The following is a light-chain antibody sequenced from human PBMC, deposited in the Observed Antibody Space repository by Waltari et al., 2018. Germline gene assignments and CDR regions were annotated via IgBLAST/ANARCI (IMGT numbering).Light chain of an antibody. CDR3: QVSFHFPLT. V-gene: IGKV1-33*01. J-gene: IGKJ4*01. Sequence: DIQMTQSPSSLAASVGDIVTITCQASQDITIYLNWYQQKPGKAPKLLIYDTSKFEKGVPSRFSGSGSGTHFTFTISSLQPEDIATYYCQVSFHFPLTFGGGTKLEIK. CDR2: DTS. CDR1: QDITIY.